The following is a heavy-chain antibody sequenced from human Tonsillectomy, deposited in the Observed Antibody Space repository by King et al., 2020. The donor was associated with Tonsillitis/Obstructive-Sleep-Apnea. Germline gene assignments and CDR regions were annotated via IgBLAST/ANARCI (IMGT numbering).Heavy chain of an antibody. V-gene: IGHV1-18*03. J-gene: IGHJ4*02. CDR3: AGGWGGNQLLAAKTIDF. D-gene: IGHD2-2*01. Sequence: QLVHSGAEVRKPGASVKVSCKASGYTFTSYGISCVRQAPGQGLEWMGWLSAYNGNTNYVQKLKGRVTLSTDTSAGTAYMELRGLRSDDMAVYYCAGGWGGNQLLAAKTIDFWGKGTLVAISS. CDR1: GYTFTSYG. CDR2: LSAYNGNT.